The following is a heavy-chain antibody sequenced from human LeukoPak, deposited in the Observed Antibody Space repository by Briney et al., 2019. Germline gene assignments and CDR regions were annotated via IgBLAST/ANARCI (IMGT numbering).Heavy chain of an antibody. D-gene: IGHD3-22*01. CDR3: VRTHSSGYYYFDS. CDR1: EFSVGSNY. J-gene: IGHJ4*02. CDR2: IYSGGST. Sequence: GGSLRLSCAASEFSVGSNYMTWVRQAPGKGLEWVSLIYSGGSTYYADSVKGRFTISRDNSKNTLYLQMNSLRAEDTAVYYCVRTHSSGYYYFDSWGQGTLVTVSS. V-gene: IGHV3-66*01.